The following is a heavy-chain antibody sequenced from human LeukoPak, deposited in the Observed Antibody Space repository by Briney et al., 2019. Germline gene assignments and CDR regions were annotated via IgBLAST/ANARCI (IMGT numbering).Heavy chain of an antibody. CDR2: IYYSGST. V-gene: IGHV4-59*01. D-gene: IGHD3-22*01. J-gene: IGHJ4*02. CDR1: GGSISSYY. Sequence: SETLSLTCTVSGGSISSYYWSWIRQPPGKGLEWIGYIYYSGSTNYNPPLKSRVTISVDTSKNQFSLKLSSVTAADTAVYYCARVRDSSGYTFEEFDYWGQGILVTVSS. CDR3: ARVRDSSGYTFEEFDY.